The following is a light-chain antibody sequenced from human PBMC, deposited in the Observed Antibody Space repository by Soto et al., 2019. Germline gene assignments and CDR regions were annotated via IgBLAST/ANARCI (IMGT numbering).Light chain of an antibody. CDR1: QTIYSN. CDR3: QQRRDTPGT. CDR2: DAS. Sequence: RMASQTIYSNLAWYQQRPGQAPRLLIYDASSRATGIPARFSGSGSGTDFSLTIRSLQPADFAVYYCQQRRDTPGTFGQGTRLEIK. J-gene: IGKJ5*01. V-gene: IGKV3-11*01.